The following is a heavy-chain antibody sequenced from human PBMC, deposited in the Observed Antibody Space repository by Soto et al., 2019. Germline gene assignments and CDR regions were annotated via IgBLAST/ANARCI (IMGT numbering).Heavy chain of an antibody. CDR2: INHSGST. CDR1: GGSFSGYY. J-gene: IGHJ4*02. Sequence: QVQLQQWGAGLLKPSETLSLTCAVYGGSFSGYYWSWIRQPPGKGLEWIGEINHSGSTNYNPSLKSRVTISVDTAKNQCSLKLSSVTAADTAVYDCASLHQLGANFDYWGQGTLVTVSS. V-gene: IGHV4-34*01. D-gene: IGHD5-18*01. CDR3: ASLHQLGANFDY.